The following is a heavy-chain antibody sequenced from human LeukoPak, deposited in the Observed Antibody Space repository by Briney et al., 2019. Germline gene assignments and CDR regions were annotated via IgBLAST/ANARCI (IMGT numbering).Heavy chain of an antibody. D-gene: IGHD2-2*01. CDR1: GYSISSGYY. CDR2: IYHSGST. V-gene: IGHV4-38-2*01. Sequence: TSETLSLTCAVSGYSISSGYYWGWIRQPPGNGLEWIGSIYHSGSTYYNPSLKSRVTISVDTAKNQFSLKLSSVTAADPAVYYCASTRSTSSNWFDPWGQGTLVTVSS. J-gene: IGHJ5*02. CDR3: ASTRSTSSNWFDP.